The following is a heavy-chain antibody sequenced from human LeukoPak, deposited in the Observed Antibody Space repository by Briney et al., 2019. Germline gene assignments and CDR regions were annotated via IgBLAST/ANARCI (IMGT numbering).Heavy chain of an antibody. Sequence: PGGSLRLSCAASGLTFNDAWMTWVRQAPGKGLEWVGRIKSKTDGGTTDYAAPVKARFTISRDDSKNTLFLQVNSLKTEDTAVYFCTTHGGDYPTYWGQGTLVTVSS. CDR2: IKSKTDGGTT. J-gene: IGHJ4*02. CDR3: TTHGGDYPTY. CDR1: GLTFNDAW. D-gene: IGHD4-17*01. V-gene: IGHV3-15*01.